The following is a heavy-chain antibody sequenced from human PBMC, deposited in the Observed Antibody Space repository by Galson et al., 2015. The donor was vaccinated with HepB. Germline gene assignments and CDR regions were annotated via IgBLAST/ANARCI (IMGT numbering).Heavy chain of an antibody. J-gene: IGHJ4*02. D-gene: IGHD3-3*01. CDR3: ARDGPDFGVVTAPFDY. Sequence: SVKVSCKASRYTFTGYYMHWVRQAPGQGLEWMGWINPNSGGTNYAQKFQGRVTMTRDTSISTAYMELSRLRSDDTAVYYCARDGPDFGVVTAPFDYWGQGTLVTVSS. CDR2: INPNSGGT. CDR1: RYTFTGYY. V-gene: IGHV1-2*02.